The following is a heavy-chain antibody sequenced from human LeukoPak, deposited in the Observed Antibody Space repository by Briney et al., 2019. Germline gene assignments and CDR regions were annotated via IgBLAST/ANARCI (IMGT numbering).Heavy chain of an antibody. D-gene: IGHD2-2*01. CDR3: ARGNRVVVPAVNYYYYMDV. CDR2: INHSGST. Sequence: SETLSLTCAVYGGSFSGYYWSWIRQPPGKGLEWIGEINHSGSTNYNPSLKSRVTITVDTSKNQFSLKLSSVTAADTAVYYCARGNRVVVPAVNYYYYMDVWGKGTTVTVSS. CDR1: GGSFSGYY. J-gene: IGHJ6*03. V-gene: IGHV4-34*01.